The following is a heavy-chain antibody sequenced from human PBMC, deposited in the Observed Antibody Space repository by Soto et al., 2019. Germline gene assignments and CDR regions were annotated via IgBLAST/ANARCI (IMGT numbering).Heavy chain of an antibody. CDR3: ADSWLTTSY. J-gene: IGHJ4*02. Sequence: QTGGSLRLSCAASGFAFSHYWLNWVRQAPGKGLVWVSRISPDGRTTTYADSVKGRFTISRDNAKSTLYLQMNSLTVEDGAVYYCADSWLTTSYWGPGTLVTVSS. D-gene: IGHD3-10*01. CDR1: GFAFSHYW. V-gene: IGHV3-74*01. CDR2: ISPDGRTT.